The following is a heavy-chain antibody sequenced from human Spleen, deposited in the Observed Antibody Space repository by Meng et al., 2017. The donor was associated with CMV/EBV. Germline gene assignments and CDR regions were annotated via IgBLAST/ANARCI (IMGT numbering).Heavy chain of an antibody. CDR2: INPSGGST. V-gene: IGHV1-46*01. CDR1: GYTFTSYY. CDR3: ARDSSGYYPLLD. Sequence: SCKASGYTFTSYYMYWVRQAPGQGLEWMGIINPSGGSTSYAQKFQGRVTMTRDTSTSTVYMELSSLRSEDTAVYYCARDSSGYYPLLDWGQGTLVTVSS. J-gene: IGHJ1*01. D-gene: IGHD3-22*01.